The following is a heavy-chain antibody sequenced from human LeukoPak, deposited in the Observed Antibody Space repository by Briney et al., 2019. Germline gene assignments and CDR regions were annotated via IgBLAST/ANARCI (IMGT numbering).Heavy chain of an antibody. CDR2: INGSGGST. CDR1: GFTFGSYA. V-gene: IGHV3-23*01. J-gene: IGHJ4*02. CDR3: AKAGAVVVVAAKYFDY. Sequence: GSLRLSCAASGFTFGSYAMSWVRQAPGKGLEWVSDINGSGGSTYYTDSVKGRFTISRDNSKNTLYLQMNSLRAEDTAVYYCAKAGAVVVVAAKYFDYWGQGTLVTVSS. D-gene: IGHD2-15*01.